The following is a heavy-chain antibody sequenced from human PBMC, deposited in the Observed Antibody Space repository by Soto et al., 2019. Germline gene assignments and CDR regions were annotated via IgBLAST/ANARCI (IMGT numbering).Heavy chain of an antibody. J-gene: IGHJ4*02. V-gene: IGHV4-30-4*01. CDR2: IDYSGGT. Sequence: KPSETLSLTCTVSGGSIDIGDYYWNWIRQSPGKGLEWIGYIDYSGGTTYNPSLKSRLIISVDTSRSQFSLKLSSVTAADTAVYYCATSRTSIAVAGEAEYYFDYWGQGTLVTVSS. D-gene: IGHD6-19*01. CDR3: ATSRTSIAVAGEAEYYFDY. CDR1: GGSIDIGDYY.